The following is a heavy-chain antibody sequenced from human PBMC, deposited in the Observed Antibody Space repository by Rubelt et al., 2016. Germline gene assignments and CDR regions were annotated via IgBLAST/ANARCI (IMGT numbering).Heavy chain of an antibody. CDR3: ARGINTVPYYYYYGMDV. J-gene: IGHJ6*02. D-gene: IGHD4-11*01. CDR2: IYHSGST. Sequence: EWIGEIYHSGSTNYNPSLKSRVTISVDKSKNQFSLKLSSVTAADTAVYYCARGINTVPYYYYYGMDVWGQGTTVTVSS. V-gene: IGHV4-4*02.